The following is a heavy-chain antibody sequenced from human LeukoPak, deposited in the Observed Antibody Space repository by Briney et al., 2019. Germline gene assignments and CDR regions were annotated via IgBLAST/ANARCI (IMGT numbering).Heavy chain of an antibody. V-gene: IGHV3-48*02. CDR1: GFTFSSYA. CDR3: ARDEAYSGSYYVDY. D-gene: IGHD1-26*01. J-gene: IGHJ4*02. Sequence: GGSLRLSCAASGFTFSSYAMHWVRQAPGKGLEWVSYISSSSSTIYYADSVEGRFTISRDNAKNSLYLQMNSLRDEDTAVYYCARDEAYSGSYYVDYWGQGTLVTVSS. CDR2: ISSSSSTI.